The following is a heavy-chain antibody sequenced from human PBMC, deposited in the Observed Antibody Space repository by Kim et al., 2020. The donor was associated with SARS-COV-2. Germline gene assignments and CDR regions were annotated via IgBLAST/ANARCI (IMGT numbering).Heavy chain of an antibody. CDR3: ARGGRCRYGMDV. J-gene: IGHJ6*02. Sequence: TYNPTLKSRVTISGDTSKTQCSLKRSSVTAADTAVYYCARGGRCRYGMDVWGQGTTVTVSS. D-gene: IGHD2-2*01. V-gene: IGHV4-34*01.